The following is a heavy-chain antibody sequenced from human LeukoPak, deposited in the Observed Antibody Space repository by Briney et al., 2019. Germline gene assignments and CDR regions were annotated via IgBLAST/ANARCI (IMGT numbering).Heavy chain of an antibody. V-gene: IGHV1-2*04. CDR1: GYTFTGYY. Sequence: ASVKVSCRAAGYTFTGYYMHWVRQAPGQGLEWMGWINPNSGGTNYAQKFQGWVTMTRDTSISTAYMELSRLRSDDTAVYYCGRALAVRRIFDYWGQGTLVTVSS. D-gene: IGHD6-19*01. CDR2: INPNSGGT. CDR3: GRALAVRRIFDY. J-gene: IGHJ4*01.